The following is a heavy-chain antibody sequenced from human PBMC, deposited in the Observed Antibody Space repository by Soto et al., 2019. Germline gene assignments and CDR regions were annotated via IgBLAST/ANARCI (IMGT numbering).Heavy chain of an antibody. V-gene: IGHV3-9*01. Sequence: SLRLSCAASGFTFDDYAMHWVRQAPGKGLEWVSGISWNSGSIGYAASVKGLFTICRDNAKNSLYLQMNSLRAEDTALYYCAKCGGGDFWSGYYGYYGMDVWGQGTTVTVSS. CDR3: AKCGGGDFWSGYYGYYGMDV. D-gene: IGHD3-3*01. J-gene: IGHJ6*02. CDR2: ISWNSGSI. CDR1: GFTFDDYA.